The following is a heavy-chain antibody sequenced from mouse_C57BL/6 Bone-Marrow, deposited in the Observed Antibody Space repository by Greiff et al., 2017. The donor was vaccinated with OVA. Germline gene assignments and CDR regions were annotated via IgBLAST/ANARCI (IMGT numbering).Heavy chain of an antibody. Sequence: EVQLQESGAELVRPGASVKLSCTASGFNIKDDYMHWVKQRPEQGLEWIGWIDPENGDTEYASKFQGKATITADTSSNTAYLQLSSLTSEDTAVYYCTPYDYDAMDYWGQGTSVTVSS. CDR1: GFNIKDDY. CDR3: TPYDYDAMDY. J-gene: IGHJ4*01. CDR2: IDPENGDT. V-gene: IGHV14-4*01.